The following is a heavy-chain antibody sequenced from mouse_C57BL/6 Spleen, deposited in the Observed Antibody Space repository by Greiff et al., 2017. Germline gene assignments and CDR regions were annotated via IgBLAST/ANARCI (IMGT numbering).Heavy chain of an antibody. Sequence: VQLVESGAELVKPGASVKLSCKASGYAFSSYWMNWVKQRPGKGLEWIGQIYPGDGGTTYNQKFKAKATLTVDKSSSTAYMQLKSQTSEGAAVYYCERGDYGRAYWGQGTTVTVSS. D-gene: IGHD1-1*01. J-gene: IGHJ2*01. CDR2: IYPGDGGT. CDR3: ERGDYGRAY. CDR1: GYAFSSYW. V-gene: IGHV1-80*01.